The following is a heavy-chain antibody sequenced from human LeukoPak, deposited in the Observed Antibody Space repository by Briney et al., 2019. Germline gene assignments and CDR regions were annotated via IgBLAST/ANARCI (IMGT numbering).Heavy chain of an antibody. J-gene: IGHJ4*02. CDR2: ISSSSSYI. Sequence: GGSLRLSCAASGFTFSSYSMNWVRQAPGKGLEWVSSISSSSSYIYYADSVKGRFTISRDNAKNSLYLQMNSLRAEDTAVYYCARVGYNRKYYFDYWGQGTLVTVSS. CDR3: ARVGYNRKYYFDY. V-gene: IGHV3-21*01. D-gene: IGHD1-14*01. CDR1: GFTFSSYS.